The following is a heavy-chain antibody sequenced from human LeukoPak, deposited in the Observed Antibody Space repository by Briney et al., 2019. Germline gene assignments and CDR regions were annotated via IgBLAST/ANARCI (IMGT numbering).Heavy chain of an antibody. CDR2: IKQDGSEK. J-gene: IGHJ6*03. CDR1: GFTVSSNY. V-gene: IGHV3-7*01. D-gene: IGHD1-1*01. CDR3: ARDVQLPDYYYYYMDV. Sequence: GGSLRLSCAASGFTVSSNYMSWVRQAPGKGLEWVANIKQDGSEKYYVDSVKGRFTISRDNAKNSLYLQMNSLRAEDTAVYYCARDVQLPDYYYYYMDVWGKGTTVTVSS.